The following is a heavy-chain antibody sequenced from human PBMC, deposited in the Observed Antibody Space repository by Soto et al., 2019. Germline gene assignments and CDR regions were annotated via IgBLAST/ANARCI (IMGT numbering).Heavy chain of an antibody. CDR2: ITATGDRT. V-gene: IGHV3-23*01. D-gene: IGHD3-22*01. Sequence: PXGSLRLSCSDSGFSFSSYSRSWVRQTPGKGLEWVAAITATGDRTYYADSVTGRFTISRDNSKKTHYLQMTSLRAEDTAMYYCATMNGYFEYWGQGTPVTVSS. CDR1: GFSFSSYS. CDR3: ATMNGYFEY. J-gene: IGHJ4*02.